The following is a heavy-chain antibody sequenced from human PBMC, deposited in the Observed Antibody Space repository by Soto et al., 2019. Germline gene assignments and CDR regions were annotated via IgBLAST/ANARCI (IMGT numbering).Heavy chain of an antibody. CDR3: GRGVKDIVVVVAATRDWFAP. CDR1: GGSFSGYY. J-gene: IGHJ5*02. Sequence: PSETLSLTCAVYGGSFSGYYWSWIRQPPGKGLEWIGEINHSGSTNYNPSLKSRVTISVDTSKNQFSLKLSSVTAADTAVYYRGRGVKDIVVVVAATRDWFAPGGQGTRVTVSS. D-gene: IGHD2-15*01. V-gene: IGHV4-34*01. CDR2: INHSGST.